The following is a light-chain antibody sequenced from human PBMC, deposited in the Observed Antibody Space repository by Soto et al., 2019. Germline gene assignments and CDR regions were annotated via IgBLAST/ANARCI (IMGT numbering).Light chain of an antibody. CDR3: LRYNAFSQT. CDR1: QSMNDW. Sequence: DIQMTQSPSTLSASVGHRVTITCRASQSMNDWLAWYQQKPGKAPKVLIYDASSLQSGVPSRFSGSGSGTEFTLTIDSLQSDDVAIYYCLRYNAFSQTFGQGTKVEI. V-gene: IGKV1-5*01. J-gene: IGKJ1*01. CDR2: DAS.